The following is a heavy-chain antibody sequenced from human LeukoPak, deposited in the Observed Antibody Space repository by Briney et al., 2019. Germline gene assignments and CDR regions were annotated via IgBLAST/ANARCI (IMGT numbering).Heavy chain of an antibody. CDR3: VRWGVEAGTDY. CDR1: GGIISSYW. CDR2: IHPDGSET. V-gene: IGHV3-7*01. D-gene: IGHD6-19*01. J-gene: IGHJ4*02. Sequence: GGSLRLSCEASGGIISSYWMGWVRQVPEKGLEWVANIHPDGSETSYVDYVKRRFTISRDNAKKSMSLQMNSLRVEGTAVYICVRWGVEAGTDYWGQGTLVTVSS.